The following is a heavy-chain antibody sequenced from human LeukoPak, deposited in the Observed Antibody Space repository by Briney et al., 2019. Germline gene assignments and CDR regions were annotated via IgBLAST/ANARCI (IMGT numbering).Heavy chain of an antibody. CDR2: ISWNSGSI. Sequence: PGRSLRLSCAASGFTFDDYAMHWVRQAPGKGLEWASGISWNSGSIGYADSVKGRFTISRDNAKNSLYLQMNSLRAEDTALYYRAKGDYGSGSYVAFDIWGQGTMVTVSS. J-gene: IGHJ3*02. CDR3: AKGDYGSGSYVAFDI. D-gene: IGHD3-10*01. CDR1: GFTFDDYA. V-gene: IGHV3-9*01.